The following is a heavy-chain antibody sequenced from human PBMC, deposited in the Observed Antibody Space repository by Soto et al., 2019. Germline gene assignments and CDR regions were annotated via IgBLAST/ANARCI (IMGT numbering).Heavy chain of an antibody. Sequence: ETLSLTCTVSGGSISSYYWSWIRQPPGKGLEWIGYIYYSGSTNYNPSLKSRVTISVDTSKNQFSLKLSSVTAADTAVYYCARVNFDSSGYYNNWFDPWGQGTLVTVSS. CDR3: ARVNFDSSGYYNNWFDP. V-gene: IGHV4-59*01. CDR1: GGSISSYY. D-gene: IGHD3-22*01. J-gene: IGHJ5*02. CDR2: IYYSGST.